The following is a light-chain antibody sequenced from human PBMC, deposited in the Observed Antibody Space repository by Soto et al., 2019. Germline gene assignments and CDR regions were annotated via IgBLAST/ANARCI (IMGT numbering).Light chain of an antibody. V-gene: IGKV3-20*01. CDR1: QSVSSSY. Sequence: EIVLTQSPVTLSLSPGEKAPLSSRASQSVSSSYLAWYQQKPGQAPRLLIYGASSRATGIPDRFSGSGSGTDFTLTISRLEPEDFAVYYCQQYGSSTWTFGQGTKVDIK. J-gene: IGKJ1*01. CDR3: QQYGSSTWT. CDR2: GAS.